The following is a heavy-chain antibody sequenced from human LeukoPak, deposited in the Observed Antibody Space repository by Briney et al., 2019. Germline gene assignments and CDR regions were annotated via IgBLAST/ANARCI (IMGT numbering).Heavy chain of an antibody. D-gene: IGHD6-6*01. V-gene: IGHV4-39*01. Sequence: SETLSLTCTVSGGSISSSSYYWGWIRQPPGKGLEWIGSIYYSGSTYYNPSLKSRVTISVDTSKNQFSLKLSSVTAADTAVYYCARAGTNGIAARRDFDYWGQGTLATVSS. CDR2: IYYSGST. J-gene: IGHJ4*02. CDR3: ARAGTNGIAARRDFDY. CDR1: GGSISSSSYY.